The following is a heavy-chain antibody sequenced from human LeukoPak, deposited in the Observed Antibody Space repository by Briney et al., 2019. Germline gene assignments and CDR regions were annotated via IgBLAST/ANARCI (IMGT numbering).Heavy chain of an antibody. J-gene: IGHJ4*02. V-gene: IGHV6-1*01. CDR1: GDSVSDNSAA. Sequence: SQTLSLTCAISGDSVSDNSAAWNWIRQSPSRGLEWLGRTYYRYKWYNDYAISVKSRITINPDTTKNQFSLHLNSVTPENTAVYYGARTWVRAVNYDYWGQGTLATVSS. CDR2: TYYRYKWYN. D-gene: IGHD3-10*01. CDR3: ARTWVRAVNYDY.